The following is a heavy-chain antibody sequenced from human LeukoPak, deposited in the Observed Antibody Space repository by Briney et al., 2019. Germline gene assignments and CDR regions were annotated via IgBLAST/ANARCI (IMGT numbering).Heavy chain of an antibody. Sequence: PGGSLRLSCAASGFSFSSYAMTWVRQAPGKGLEWVSAISGSGAGTYYADSVKGRFTISRDNSKNTLYLQMNSLRAEDTAVYYCAKDLVGQLADYFDYWGQGTLVTVSS. J-gene: IGHJ4*02. CDR3: AKDLVGQLADYFDY. CDR1: GFSFSSYA. CDR2: ISGSGAGT. V-gene: IGHV3-23*01. D-gene: IGHD6-6*01.